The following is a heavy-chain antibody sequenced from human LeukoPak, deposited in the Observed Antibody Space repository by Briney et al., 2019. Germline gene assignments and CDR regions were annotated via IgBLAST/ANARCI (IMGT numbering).Heavy chain of an antibody. J-gene: IGHJ5*02. CDR1: GFTFSSYG. CDR3: ARSIYSSSWYDWFDP. CDR2: IWYDGSNK. D-gene: IGHD6-13*01. Sequence: PGRSLRLSCAASGFTFSSYGMHWVRQAPGKGLEWVAVIWYDGSNKYYADSVKGRFTISRDNSKNTLYLQMNSLRAEDTAVYYCARSIYSSSWYDWFDPWGQGTLVTVSS. V-gene: IGHV3-33*01.